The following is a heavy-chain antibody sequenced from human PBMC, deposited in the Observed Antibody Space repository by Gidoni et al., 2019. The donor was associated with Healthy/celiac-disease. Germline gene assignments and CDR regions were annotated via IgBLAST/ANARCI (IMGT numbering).Heavy chain of an antibody. D-gene: IGHD4-17*01. CDR3: ARLSYGDYLDY. CDR2: INHSGST. CDR1: GGSFSGYY. V-gene: IGHV4-34*01. J-gene: IGHJ4*02. Sequence: QVQLQQWGAGLLTPSETLSLTCAVYGGSFSGYYWSWIRQPPGKGLEWIGEINHSGSTNYNPSLKSRVTISVDTSKNQFSLKLSSVTAADTAVYYCARLSYGDYLDYWGQGTLVTVSS.